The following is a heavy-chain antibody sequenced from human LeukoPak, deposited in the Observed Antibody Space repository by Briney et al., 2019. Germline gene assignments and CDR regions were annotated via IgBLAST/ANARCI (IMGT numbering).Heavy chain of an antibody. D-gene: IGHD3-10*01. CDR1: GFTFSSYW. CDR3: AKGRVWFGELLSYYFDY. Sequence: PGGSLRLSCAASGFTFSSYWMHWVRQAPGKGLVWVSRINSDGSSTSYADSVKGRFTISRDNAKNTLYLQMNSLRAEDTAVYYCAKGRVWFGELLSYYFDYWGQGTLVTVSS. CDR2: INSDGSST. V-gene: IGHV3-74*01. J-gene: IGHJ4*02.